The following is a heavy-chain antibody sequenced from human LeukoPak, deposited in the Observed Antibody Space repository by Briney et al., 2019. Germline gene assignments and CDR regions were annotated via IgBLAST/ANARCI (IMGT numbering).Heavy chain of an antibody. J-gene: IGHJ4*02. CDR3: ARGVEPLAANTLAY. CDR2: LYSDGNT. V-gene: IGHV3-53*01. D-gene: IGHD1-14*01. CDR1: GFTVITND. Sequence: GGSLRLSCAASGFTVITNDMTWVRQAPGKTLEWVSVLYSDGNTKYADSVQGRFTISRDNSKNTLYLEMNSLSPDDTAVYYCARGVEPLAANTLAYWGQGTLVTVSS.